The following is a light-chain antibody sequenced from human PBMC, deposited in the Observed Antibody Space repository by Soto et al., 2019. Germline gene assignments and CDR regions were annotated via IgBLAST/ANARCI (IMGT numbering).Light chain of an antibody. Sequence: QSALTQPASVSGSPGQSITISCTGTSSDVGGYNYVSWYQQHPGKAPKLMIYEVSNRPSGVSNRFSGAKSGNTASLTISGLKAEDEDDYYCSSYTTSSTLFGTGTKVTV. V-gene: IGLV2-14*01. CDR3: SSYTTSSTL. CDR2: EVS. CDR1: SSDVGGYNY. J-gene: IGLJ1*01.